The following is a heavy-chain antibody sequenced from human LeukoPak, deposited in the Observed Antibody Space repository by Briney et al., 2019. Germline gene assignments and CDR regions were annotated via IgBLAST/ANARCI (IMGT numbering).Heavy chain of an antibody. CDR3: ARVLAAAPHYYYGMDV. Sequence: SETLSLTCTVSGGSISSYYWSWIRQPPGKGLEWIGSIYYSGSTNYNPSLKSRVTISVDMSKNQFSLKLSSVTAADTAVYYCARVLAAAPHYYYGMDVWGQGTTVTVSS. V-gene: IGHV4-59*01. CDR2: IYYSGST. J-gene: IGHJ6*02. CDR1: GGSISSYY. D-gene: IGHD6-25*01.